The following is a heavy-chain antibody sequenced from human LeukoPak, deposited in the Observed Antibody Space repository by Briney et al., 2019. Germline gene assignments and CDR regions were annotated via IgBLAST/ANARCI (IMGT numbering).Heavy chain of an antibody. CDR2: IYSGGST. J-gene: IGHJ6*03. CDR3: AKTIPEGNYYYYYMDV. Sequence: GGSLRLSCAASGFTVSSNYMSWVRQAPGKGLEWVSVIYSGGSTYYADSVKGRFTISRDNSKNTLYLQMNSLRAEDTAVYYCAKTIPEGNYYYYYMDVWGKGTTVTVSS. CDR1: GFTVSSNY. V-gene: IGHV3-53*05. D-gene: IGHD1-14*01.